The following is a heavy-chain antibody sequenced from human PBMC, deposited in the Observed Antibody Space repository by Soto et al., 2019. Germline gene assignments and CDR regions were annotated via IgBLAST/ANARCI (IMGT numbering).Heavy chain of an antibody. J-gene: IGHJ6*02. D-gene: IGHD1-26*01. CDR1: GYRFTTYW. Sequence: PGESLKISCQASGYRFTTYWIGWVRQMPGKGLEWMGIFYPGDSDSTYSPSFQGQVTISGDKSISAAYLQWSSLKASDTAIYYCARGGKGGSNFYGLDVWGQGTTVTVYS. CDR2: FYPGDSDS. CDR3: ARGGKGGSNFYGLDV. V-gene: IGHV5-51*01.